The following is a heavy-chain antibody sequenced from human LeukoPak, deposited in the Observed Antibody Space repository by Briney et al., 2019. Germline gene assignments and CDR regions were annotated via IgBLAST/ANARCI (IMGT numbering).Heavy chain of an antibody. D-gene: IGHD3-10*01. CDR1: GYTLTELS. CDR2: FDHEDGET. J-gene: IGHJ5*02. Sequence: ASVNVSFTVSGYTLTELSMHWVRQAPGKGLEWMGSFDHEDGETIYAQKFQGRVTMTEDTSTDTAYIELSSLKSEDTALYYCAADPITMVRGVIIEGFDPWGQGTLVTVSS. CDR3: AADPITMVRGVIIEGFDP. V-gene: IGHV1-24*01.